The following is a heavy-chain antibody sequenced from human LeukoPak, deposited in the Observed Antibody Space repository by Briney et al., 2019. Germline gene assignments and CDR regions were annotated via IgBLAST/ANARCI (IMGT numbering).Heavy chain of an antibody. J-gene: IGHJ3*02. D-gene: IGHD3-10*01. Sequence: SETLSLACTVSGGSISSGGYYWSWIRQHPGKGLEWIGYIYYSGSTYYNPSLKSRVTISVDTSKNQFSLKLSSVTAADTAVYYCARGGGYGSGLVDAFDIWGQGTMVTVSS. CDR3: ARGGGYGSGLVDAFDI. CDR1: GGSISSGGYY. CDR2: IYYSGST. V-gene: IGHV4-31*03.